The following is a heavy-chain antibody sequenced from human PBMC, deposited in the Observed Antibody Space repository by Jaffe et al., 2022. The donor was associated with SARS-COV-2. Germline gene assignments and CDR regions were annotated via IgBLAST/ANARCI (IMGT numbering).Heavy chain of an antibody. CDR2: ISYDGSNK. D-gene: IGHD2-2*01. Sequence: QVQLVESGGGVVQPGRSLRLSCAASGFTFSSYAMHWVRQAPGKGLEWVAVISYDGSNKYYADSVKGRFTISRDNSKNTLYLQMNSLRAEDTAVYYCARSTLRVVPAAIGYWGQGTLVTVSS. CDR3: ARSTLRVVPAAIGY. J-gene: IGHJ4*02. V-gene: IGHV3-30*04. CDR1: GFTFSSYA.